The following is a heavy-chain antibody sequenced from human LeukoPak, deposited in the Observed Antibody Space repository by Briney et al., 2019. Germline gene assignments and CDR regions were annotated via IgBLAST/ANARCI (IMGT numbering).Heavy chain of an antibody. V-gene: IGHV3-7*01. J-gene: IGHJ5*02. Sequence: GGSLRLSCAASGFTSSSYWMSWVRQAPGKGLEWVANIKQDGSEKYFVDSVKGRFTFSRDNARNSLYLQMNSLRAEDTAVYYCARALVVVGASWFDPWGQGTLVTVSS. D-gene: IGHD2-15*01. CDR3: ARALVVVGASWFDP. CDR1: GFTSSSYW. CDR2: IKQDGSEK.